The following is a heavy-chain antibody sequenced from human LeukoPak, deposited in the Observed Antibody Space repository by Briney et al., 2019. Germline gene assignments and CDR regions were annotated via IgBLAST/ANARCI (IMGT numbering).Heavy chain of an antibody. J-gene: IGHJ4*02. V-gene: IGHV1-46*01. CDR3: ARLKLTLFDY. D-gene: IGHD2-15*01. CDR1: GYIFTSDY. CDR2: INPSGGST. Sequence: ASVKVSFTASGYIFTSDYMHWVRQAPGQGLEWMGIINPSGGSTSYAQKFQGRVTMTRDTSTSTVYMELSSLRSEDTAVYYCARLKLTLFDYWGQGTLVTVSS.